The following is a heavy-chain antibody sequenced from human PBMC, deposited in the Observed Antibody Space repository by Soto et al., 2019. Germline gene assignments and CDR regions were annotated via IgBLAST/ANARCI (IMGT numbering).Heavy chain of an antibody. J-gene: IGHJ4*02. CDR2: ISSDGINK. D-gene: IGHD2-15*01. V-gene: IGHV3-30*03. CDR3: AMDLYGGSSRFDY. CDR1: GFTFSNNG. Sequence: QVQLVESGGGAVQPGRSLRLSCAASGFTFSNNGIHWVRQAPGKGLEWVAVISSDGINKYYADSVKGRSTISRDNSKNTLFLQMNSQRVEDTAVYYCAMDLYGGSSRFDYWGQGTLVTVSS.